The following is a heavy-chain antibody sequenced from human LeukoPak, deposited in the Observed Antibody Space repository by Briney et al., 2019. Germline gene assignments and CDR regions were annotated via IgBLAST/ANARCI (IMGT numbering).Heavy chain of an antibody. V-gene: IGHV1-2*02. D-gene: IGHD3-22*01. CDR2: IHPNSGGT. J-gene: IGHJ4*02. CDR3: ARDYYDSSGYYSDLYYFDY. Sequence: ASVKVSCKASGYTFTGYYIHWVRQAPGQGLEWMGRIHPNSGGTNYAQKLQGRVTMTTDTSTSTAYMELRSLRSDDTAVYYCARDYYDSSGYYSDLYYFDYWGQGTLVTVSS. CDR1: GYTFTGYY.